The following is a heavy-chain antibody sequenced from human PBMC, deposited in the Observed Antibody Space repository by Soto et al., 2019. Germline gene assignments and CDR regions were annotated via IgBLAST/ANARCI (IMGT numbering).Heavy chain of an antibody. V-gene: IGHV4-30-2*01. J-gene: IGHJ4*02. CDR1: GGSISSGGYS. CDR2: IYHRGST. Sequence: TLSLTCAVSGGSISSGGYSWSWIRQPPGKGLEWIGYIYHRGSTYYNPSLKSRVTISVDTSKNQFSLKLSSVTAADTAVFYCARVRSITGTGFYYFDYWGQGTLVTVYS. D-gene: IGHD1-7*01. CDR3: ARVRSITGTGFYYFDY.